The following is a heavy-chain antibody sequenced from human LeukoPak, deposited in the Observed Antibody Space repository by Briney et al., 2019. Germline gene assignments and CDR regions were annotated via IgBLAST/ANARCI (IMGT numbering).Heavy chain of an antibody. CDR2: IYPGDSDT. D-gene: IGHD3-22*01. J-gene: IGHJ4*02. Sequence: GESLKISFKGSGYSFTSYWIGWVRQMPGKGLEWMGIIYPGDSDTRYSPSFQGQVTISADKSISTAYLQWSSLKASDTAMYYCARWYYYDSSGYQPFDYWGQGTLVTVSS. CDR3: ARWYYYDSSGYQPFDY. CDR1: GYSFTSYW. V-gene: IGHV5-51*01.